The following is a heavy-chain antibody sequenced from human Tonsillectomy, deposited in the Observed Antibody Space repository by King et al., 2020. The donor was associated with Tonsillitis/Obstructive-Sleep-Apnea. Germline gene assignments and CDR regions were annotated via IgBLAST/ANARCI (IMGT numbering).Heavy chain of an antibody. V-gene: IGHV4-59*01. J-gene: IGHJ6*03. CDR2: IYYSGST. D-gene: IGHD6-6*01. CDR3: ARGGSSSSSYYYYYYYMDV. CDR1: GGSISSYY. Sequence: PLQESGPGLVKPSETLSLTCTVSGGSISSYYWSWIRPPPGKGLEWIGYIYYSGSTNYNPSLKSRVTISVDTSKNQFSLKLSSVTAADTAVYYCARGGSSSSSYYYYYYYMDVWGKGTTVTVSS.